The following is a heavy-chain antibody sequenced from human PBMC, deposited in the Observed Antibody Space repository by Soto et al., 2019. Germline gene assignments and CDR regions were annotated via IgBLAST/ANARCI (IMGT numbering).Heavy chain of an antibody. CDR1: GGSISTSNW. CDR3: ASARATIGAAAIFDC. J-gene: IGHJ4*02. V-gene: IGHV4-4*01. CDR2: VYRTGRT. Sequence: QVQLQESGPGLVKPSGTLSLTCADSGGSISTSNWWCWVRQPPGKGLESIGEVYRTGRTNDNPSLESQLTISVDKSKIQFPLELTTVAAEYSAVYCSASARATIGAAAIFDCWGQGTLLTVSS. D-gene: IGHD6-13*01.